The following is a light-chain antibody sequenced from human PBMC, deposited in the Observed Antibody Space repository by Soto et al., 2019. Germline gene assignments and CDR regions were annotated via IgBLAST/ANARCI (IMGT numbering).Light chain of an antibody. CDR2: GAS. J-gene: IGKJ1*01. CDR1: QSVSSSF. V-gene: IGKV3-20*01. CDR3: QQYGSSPPWT. Sequence: EMVLTQSPGTLSLSPGERATLSCRASQSVSSSFLAWYQQKPGQAPRLLIYGASSRATGIPDRFSGSGSGTAFTLTISRLEPEDFAVYYCQQYGSSPPWTFGQVTKVEIK.